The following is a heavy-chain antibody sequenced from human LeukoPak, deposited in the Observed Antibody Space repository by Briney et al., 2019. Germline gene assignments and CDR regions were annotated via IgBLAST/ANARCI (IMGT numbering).Heavy chain of an antibody. CDR3: ARPGRYSYGRITYYFDY. CDR2: INHSGST. V-gene: IGHV4-34*01. Sequence: SSETLSLTCAVYGGSFSGYYWSWIRQPPGKGLEWIGEINHSGSTNYNPSLKSRVTISVDTSKNQFSLKLSSVTAADTAVYYCARPGRYSYGRITYYFDYWGQGTLVTVSS. D-gene: IGHD5-18*01. CDR1: GGSFSGYY. J-gene: IGHJ4*02.